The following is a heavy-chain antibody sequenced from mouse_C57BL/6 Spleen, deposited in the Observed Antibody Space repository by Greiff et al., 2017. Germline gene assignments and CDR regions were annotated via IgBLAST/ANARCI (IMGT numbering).Heavy chain of an antibody. Sequence: QVQLKESGAELMKPGASVKLSCKATGYTFTGYWIEWVKQRPGHGLEWIGEILPGSGSTNYNEKFKGKATFTADTSSNTAYMQLSSLTTEDSAIYDCAGRGKVLPHYYAMDYWGQGTSVTVSS. CDR2: ILPGSGST. V-gene: IGHV1-9*01. CDR3: AGRGKVLPHYYAMDY. CDR1: GYTFTGYW. J-gene: IGHJ4*01.